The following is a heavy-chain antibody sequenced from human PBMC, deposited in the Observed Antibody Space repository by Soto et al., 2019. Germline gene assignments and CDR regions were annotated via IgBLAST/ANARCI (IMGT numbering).Heavy chain of an antibody. Sequence: QVQLVQSGAEVKKPGASVKVSCKASGYTFTSYGISWVRQAPGQGLEWMGWISAYNGNTNYAQQLQGRVTMTTDTATSTAYMQLRSLRFDGTTVYYCESVLPSLLYGGRFDPCGQGTVVTVSS. CDR2: ISAYNGNT. J-gene: IGHJ5*02. V-gene: IGHV1-18*01. D-gene: IGHD2-8*01. CDR1: GYTFTSYG. CDR3: ESVLPSLLYGGRFDP.